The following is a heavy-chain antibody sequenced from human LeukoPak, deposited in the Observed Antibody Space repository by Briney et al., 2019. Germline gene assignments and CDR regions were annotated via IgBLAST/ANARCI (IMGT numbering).Heavy chain of an antibody. CDR2: INHSGST. D-gene: IGHD1-1*01. V-gene: IGHV4-34*01. CDR3: ARGKYKTVDY. J-gene: IGHJ4*02. Sequence: SETLSLTCAVYGGSFSGYYWSWIRQPPGKGLEWIGEINHSGSTNYNPSLKSRVTISVDTSKNQFSLKLSSVTAADTAVYYCARGKYKTVDYWGQGTLVTVSS. CDR1: GGSFSGYY.